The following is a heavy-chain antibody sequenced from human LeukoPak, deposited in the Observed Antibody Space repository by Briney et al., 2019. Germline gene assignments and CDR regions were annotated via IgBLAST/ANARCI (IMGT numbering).Heavy chain of an antibody. J-gene: IGHJ4*02. CDR2: IKSKTSGGTV. V-gene: IGHV3-15*01. CDR3: AKVGYHSYYYDSSGFFD. Sequence: GGSLRLSCAASGFTFSKAWMNWVRQAPGKGLEWVGRIKSKTSGGTVDYAAPVEGRFTISRDDSKNTLYLEMNSLKTEDTAVYYCAKVGYHSYYYDSSGFFDWGQGTLVTVSS. D-gene: IGHD3-22*01. CDR1: GFTFSKAW.